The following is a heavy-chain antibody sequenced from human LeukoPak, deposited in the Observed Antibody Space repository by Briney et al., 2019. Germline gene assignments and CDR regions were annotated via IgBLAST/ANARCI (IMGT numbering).Heavy chain of an antibody. Sequence: SETLSLTCTVSGGSISSGSYYWSWIRQPAGKGLEWIGRISSSGSTKYNPSLKSRVTISVDTSKNQFSLKLSSVTAADTAVYFCARGPYSYDSSGAFDIWGQGTMVTVSS. J-gene: IGHJ3*02. CDR2: ISSSGST. CDR3: ARGPYSYDSSGAFDI. D-gene: IGHD3-22*01. CDR1: GGSISSGSYY. V-gene: IGHV4-61*02.